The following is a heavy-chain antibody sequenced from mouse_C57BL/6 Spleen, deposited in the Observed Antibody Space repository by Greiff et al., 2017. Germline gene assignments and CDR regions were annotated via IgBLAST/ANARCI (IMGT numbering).Heavy chain of an antibody. V-gene: IGHV1-39*01. D-gene: IGHD2-2*01. J-gene: IGHJ4*01. CDR1: GYSFTDYN. Sequence: VQLQQSGPELVKPGASVKISCKASGYSFTDYNMNWVKQSNGKSLEWIGVINPNYGTTSYNQKFKGKATLTVDQSSSTAYMQLNSLTSEDSAVYYCARWIYYGYDDGDYAMDDWGQGPSVTVSS. CDR2: INPNYGTT. CDR3: ARWIYYGYDDGDYAMDD.